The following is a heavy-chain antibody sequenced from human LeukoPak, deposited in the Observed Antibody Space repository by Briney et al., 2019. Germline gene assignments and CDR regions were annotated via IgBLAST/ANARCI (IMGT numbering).Heavy chain of an antibody. Sequence: PGGSLRLSCAASGFTVSSNYMSWVRQAPGKGLEWVSAISGSGGSTYYADSVKGRFTISRDNSKNTLYLQMNSLRAEDTAVYYCAKVGHCSGGSCYSYYFDYWGQGTLVTVSS. CDR1: GFTVSSNY. CDR3: AKVGHCSGGSCYSYYFDY. V-gene: IGHV3-23*01. J-gene: IGHJ4*02. CDR2: ISGSGGST. D-gene: IGHD2-15*01.